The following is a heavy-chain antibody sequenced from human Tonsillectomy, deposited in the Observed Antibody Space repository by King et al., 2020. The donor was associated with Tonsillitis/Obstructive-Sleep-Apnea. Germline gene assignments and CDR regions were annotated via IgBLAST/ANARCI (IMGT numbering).Heavy chain of an antibody. CDR2: ISSSGSTI. J-gene: IGHJ4*02. CDR3: ARDLRVQLWADDY. Sequence: QLVQSGGGLVQPGGSLRLSCAASGFTFSSYEMNWVRQAPGKGLEWVSYISSSGSTIYYADSVKGRFTISRDNAKNSLYLQMNSLRDEDTAVYYCARDLRVQLWADDYWGQGTLVTVSS. D-gene: IGHD5-18*01. V-gene: IGHV3-48*03. CDR1: GFTFSSYE.